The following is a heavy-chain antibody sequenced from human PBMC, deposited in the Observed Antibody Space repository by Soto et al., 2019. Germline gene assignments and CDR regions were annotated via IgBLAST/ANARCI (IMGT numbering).Heavy chain of an antibody. J-gene: IGHJ6*02. D-gene: IGHD6-13*01. CDR1: GYTFTGYY. V-gene: IGHV1-2*02. CDR2: INPNSGGT. Sequence: ASVKVSCKASGYTFTGYYMHWLRQAPGQGLEWMGWINPNSGGTNYAQKFQGGVTMTRDTSISTAYMELSRLRSDDTAVYYCARDRAAAGPYYYYGMDVWGQGTTVTVSS. CDR3: ARDRAAAGPYYYYGMDV.